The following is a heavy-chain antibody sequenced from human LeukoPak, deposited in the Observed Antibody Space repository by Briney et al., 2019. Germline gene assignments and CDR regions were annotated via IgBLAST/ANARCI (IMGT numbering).Heavy chain of an antibody. J-gene: IGHJ6*03. D-gene: IGHD6-13*01. V-gene: IGHV1-69*01. Sequence: GSSVKVSCKASGGTFSSYAISWVRQAPGQGLEWMGGIIPIFGTANYAQKVQGRVTITADESTSTAYMELSSLRSEDTAVYYCARDRWGYSSYYYYMDVWGKGTTVTVSS. CDR1: GGTFSSYA. CDR2: IIPIFGTA. CDR3: ARDRWGYSSYYYYMDV.